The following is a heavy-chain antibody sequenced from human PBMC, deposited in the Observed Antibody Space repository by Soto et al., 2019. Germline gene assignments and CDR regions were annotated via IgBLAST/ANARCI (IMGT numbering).Heavy chain of an antibody. D-gene: IGHD2-2*02. Sequence: GGSLRLSCTSSGFTFSAFSMNWVRQAPGKGLEWVSYISSSSSTIYYADSVKGRFTISRDNAKNSLYLQMNSLRDEDTAVYYCARAGGRHCSPTRCYNAFDIWGQGTMVTVS. J-gene: IGHJ3*02. CDR2: ISSSSSTI. CDR3: ARAGGRHCSPTRCYNAFDI. CDR1: GFTFSAFS. V-gene: IGHV3-48*02.